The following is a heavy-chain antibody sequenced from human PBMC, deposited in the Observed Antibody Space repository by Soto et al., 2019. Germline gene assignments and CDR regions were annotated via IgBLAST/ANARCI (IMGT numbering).Heavy chain of an antibody. CDR3: ASTRGISYDY. D-gene: IGHD3-10*01. CDR2: IYNGGGT. CDR1: GFTVSGNY. Sequence: EVQLVETGGGLFQPGGSLRLSCAASGFTVSGNYMSWVRQAPGKGLELVSVIYNGGGTYYADSVKGRFTISRDNSKNTLYLQMNSLRAEDTAVYYSASTRGISYDYWGQGTLVIVSS. V-gene: IGHV3-53*02. J-gene: IGHJ4*02.